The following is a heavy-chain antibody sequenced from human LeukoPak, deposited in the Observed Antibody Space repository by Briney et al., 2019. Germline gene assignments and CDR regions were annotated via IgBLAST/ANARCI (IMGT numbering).Heavy chain of an antibody. J-gene: IGHJ4*02. V-gene: IGHV3-33*01. D-gene: IGHD1-26*01. Sequence: QPGRSLRLSCAASGFTFSSYGMHWVRQAPGKGLEWVAVIWYDGSNENYADSVKGRFTFSRDNSKKTMYLQMNSLRAEDTAVYYCARQGIVGAKRGGWFDYWGQGTLVTVSS. CDR3: ARQGIVGAKRGGWFDY. CDR2: IWYDGSNE. CDR1: GFTFSSYG.